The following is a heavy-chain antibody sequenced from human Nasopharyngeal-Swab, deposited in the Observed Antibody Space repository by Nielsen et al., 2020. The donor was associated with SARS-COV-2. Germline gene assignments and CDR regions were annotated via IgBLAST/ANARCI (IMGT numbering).Heavy chain of an antibody. D-gene: IGHD1-26*01. CDR1: GFTFSSYA. CDR3: AKGSYYPSYYFDY. CDR2: ISGSGGST. V-gene: IGHV3-23*01. J-gene: IGHJ4*02. Sequence: GGSLRLSCAASGFTFSSYAMSWVRQAPGKGLEWVSAISGSGGSTYYADSVKGRFTISRDTSKNTLYLQMSSLRAEDTAVYYCAKGSYYPSYYFDYWGQGALVSVSS.